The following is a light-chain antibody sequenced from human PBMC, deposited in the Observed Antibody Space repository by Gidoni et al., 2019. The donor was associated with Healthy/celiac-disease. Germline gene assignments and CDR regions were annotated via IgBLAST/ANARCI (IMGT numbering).Light chain of an antibody. CDR2: GAS. V-gene: IGKV3-15*01. CDR1: QSVSSN. J-gene: IGKJ3*01. CDR3: QQYNNWPRGT. Sequence: EIVMTQSPATLSVSPGERATLSCRASQSVSSNLAWYQQKPGQAPRLLIYGASTRATGIPARFSGSGSGTEFTLTISSLQSEDFAVYYCQQYNNWPRGTFGPXTKVDIK.